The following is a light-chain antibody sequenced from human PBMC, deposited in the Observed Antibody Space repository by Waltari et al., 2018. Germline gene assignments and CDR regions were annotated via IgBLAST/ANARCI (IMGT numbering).Light chain of an antibody. J-gene: IGKJ2*01. CDR1: QSVGTY. Sequence: EIVLTQSPATLSLSPGEPATLSCRASQSVGTYLAWYQQRPGQAPRLLIYDASNRATGIPARFRGSGSGTDFALTISSREPEDFAVYYCQQRSNWTPHTFGQGARLEIK. V-gene: IGKV3-11*01. CDR3: QQRSNWTPHT. CDR2: DAS.